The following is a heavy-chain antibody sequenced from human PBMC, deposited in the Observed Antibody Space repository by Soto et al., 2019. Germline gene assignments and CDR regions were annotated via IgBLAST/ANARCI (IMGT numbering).Heavy chain of an antibody. CDR1: GFTFSSYA. D-gene: IGHD2-15*01. Sequence: EVQLLESGGGLVQPGGSLRLSCAASGFTFSSYAMSWLRQAPGKGLEWVSAISGSGGSTYYADSVKGRFTISRDNTKNTLYLQMNSLRAEDTAVYYCARRRDIVVVSYFDYWGQGTLVTVSS. CDR3: ARRRDIVVVSYFDY. CDR2: ISGSGGST. V-gene: IGHV3-23*01. J-gene: IGHJ4*02.